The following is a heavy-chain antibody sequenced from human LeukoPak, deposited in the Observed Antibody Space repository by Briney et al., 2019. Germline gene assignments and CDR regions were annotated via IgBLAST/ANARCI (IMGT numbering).Heavy chain of an antibody. D-gene: IGHD1-26*01. Sequence: ASVKVSCKASGYTFTSYAMNWVRQAPGQGLEWMGWINTNTGNPTYAQGFTGRFVFSLDTSVSTAYLQISSLKAEDTAVYCCARDLRELGLSDFDYWGQGTLVTVS. CDR3: ARDLRELGLSDFDY. V-gene: IGHV7-4-1*02. J-gene: IGHJ4*02. CDR1: GYTFTSYA. CDR2: INTNTGNP.